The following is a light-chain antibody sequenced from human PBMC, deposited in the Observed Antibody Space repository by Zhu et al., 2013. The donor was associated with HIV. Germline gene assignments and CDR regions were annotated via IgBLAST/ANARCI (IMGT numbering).Light chain of an antibody. CDR1: NANIRNNH. CDR2: DNY. CDR3: GAWDTRLNEWV. Sequence: QSGLTQPPSVSAAPGQKLSISCSGTNANIRNNHVSWYQQFPGTAPKLLIYDNYKRPSGIPNRFSGSKSGTSATLGITGLHTGDEANYYCGAWDTRLNEWVFGGGTKVTVL. V-gene: IGLV1-51*01. J-gene: IGLJ3*02.